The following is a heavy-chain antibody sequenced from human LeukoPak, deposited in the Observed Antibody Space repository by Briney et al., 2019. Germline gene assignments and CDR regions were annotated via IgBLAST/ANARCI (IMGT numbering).Heavy chain of an antibody. CDR3: ARLGVAGDPSSAEYLQH. Sequence: GASVKVSCKASGYTFTSYAISWVRRAPGQGLDWMGWISLYNAKTNYAQRLQGRVTMTTDTSTSTAYMGLMSLRSDDTAVYYCARLGVAGDPSSAEYLQHWGQGTLVTVSS. J-gene: IGHJ1*01. CDR2: ISLYNAKT. D-gene: IGHD6-19*01. V-gene: IGHV1-18*01. CDR1: GYTFTSYA.